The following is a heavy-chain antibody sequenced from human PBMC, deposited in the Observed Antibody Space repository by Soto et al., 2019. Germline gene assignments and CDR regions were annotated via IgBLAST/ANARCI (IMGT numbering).Heavy chain of an antibody. CDR1: GATFNDYT. V-gene: IGHV1-69*08. CDR3: ASGKSQMTQDRMGFYYYMDV. D-gene: IGHD2-15*01. J-gene: IGHJ6*03. CDR2: VIPLLDAS. Sequence: QVQLVQSGAEVKKPGSSVRISCAASGATFNDYTFTWVRRAPGQGLEWMGRVIPLLDASNYAEKFQDRVTNTADSTTSTVYMELSGLKSEDSAIYYCASGKSQMTQDRMGFYYYMDVWGKGTTVTVSS.